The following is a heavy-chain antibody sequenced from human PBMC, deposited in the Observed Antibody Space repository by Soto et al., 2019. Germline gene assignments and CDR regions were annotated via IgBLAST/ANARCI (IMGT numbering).Heavy chain of an antibody. CDR3: ARDRVMRGNSYYYGMDV. D-gene: IGHD2-8*01. CDR2: IIPTFASP. V-gene: IGHV1-69*13. J-gene: IGHJ6*02. Sequence: SVEVSCKASGGTFSNFAISWVRQAPGQGLEWMGAIIPTFASPYYAQRFQGRISITADASTTTAFMEVSSLRSDDTAVYFCARDRVMRGNSYYYGMDVWGQGTTVTVSS. CDR1: GGTFSNFA.